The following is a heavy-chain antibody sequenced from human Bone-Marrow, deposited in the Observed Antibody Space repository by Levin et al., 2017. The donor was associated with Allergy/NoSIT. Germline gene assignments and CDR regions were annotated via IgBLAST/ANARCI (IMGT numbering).Heavy chain of an antibody. D-gene: IGHD2-8*02. CDR2: IYYSDTT. V-gene: IGHV4-59*01. CDR1: GDSISRSY. CDR3: ASGGVDDAFDI. Sequence: PGGSLRLSCAVSGDSISRSYWSWIRQPPGKGLEWIGIYYSDTTYYNPSLKSRVTISVDASQNQVSLKLESVTAADSAVYYCASGGVDDAFDIWGQGTMVTVSS. J-gene: IGHJ3*02.